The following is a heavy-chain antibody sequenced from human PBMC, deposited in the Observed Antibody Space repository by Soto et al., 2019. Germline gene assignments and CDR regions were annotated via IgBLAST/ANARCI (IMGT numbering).Heavy chain of an antibody. CDR1: GYTFTSYD. CDR3: SIVFPYYDILTGYYNVRGPFDY. Sequence: ASVKVSCKAYGYTFTSYDINWVRQATGQELERMGWMNPNSGNTGYAQKLQGRVTMTRNTSISTAYMELSSLRSEDTAVYYCSIVFPYYDILTGYYNVRGPFDYWGQGTLVTVSS. CDR2: MNPNSGNT. J-gene: IGHJ4*02. D-gene: IGHD3-9*01. V-gene: IGHV1-8*01.